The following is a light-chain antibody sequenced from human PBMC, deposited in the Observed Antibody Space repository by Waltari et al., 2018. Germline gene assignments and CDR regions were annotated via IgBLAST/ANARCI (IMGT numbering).Light chain of an antibody. CDR2: VNSDGSH. J-gene: IGLJ3*02. Sequence: QLVLTQSPSASASLGDPVKLTCTLSTAPGGYLIPSQQQQPEKCPRFLMKVNSDGSHTKGDEIPDRFSGSSSGADRYLTISSVQSEDEADYYCQTGGHGTWVFGGGTKLTVL. CDR1: TAPGGYL. V-gene: IGLV4-69*01. CDR3: QTGGHGTWV.